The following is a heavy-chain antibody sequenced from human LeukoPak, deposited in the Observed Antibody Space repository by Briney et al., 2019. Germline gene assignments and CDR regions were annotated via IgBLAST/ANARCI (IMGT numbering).Heavy chain of an antibody. J-gene: IGHJ4*02. CDR3: AREESGSYPPADY. CDR1: GYTFTGYY. Sequence: GASVKDSCKASGYTFTGYYMHWVRQAPGQGLEWMGWINPNSGGTNYAQKFQGRVTMTRDTPHSTAYMELSRHRSDDTAVYYCAREESGSYPPADYWGQGTLVTVSS. V-gene: IGHV1-2*02. CDR2: INPNSGGT. D-gene: IGHD1-26*01.